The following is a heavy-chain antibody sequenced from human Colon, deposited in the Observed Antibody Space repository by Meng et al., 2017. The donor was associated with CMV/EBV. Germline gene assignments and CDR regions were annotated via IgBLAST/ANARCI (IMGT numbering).Heavy chain of an antibody. Sequence: SCAASGFTFDDYAMHWVRQAPGKGLEWVSGISWNSGSIGYADSVKGRFTISRDNAKNSLYLQMNSLRAEDTAVYYCSRTDCATSTCYTSLYFQHWGQGTLVTVSS. V-gene: IGHV3-9*01. J-gene: IGHJ1*01. D-gene: IGHD2-2*02. CDR2: ISWNSGSI. CDR1: GFTFDDYA. CDR3: SRTDCATSTCYTSLYFQH.